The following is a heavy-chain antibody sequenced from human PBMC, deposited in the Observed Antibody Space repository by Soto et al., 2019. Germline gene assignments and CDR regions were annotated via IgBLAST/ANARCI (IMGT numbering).Heavy chain of an antibody. V-gene: IGHV4-59*01. CDR2: IYYSGST. Sequence: SETLSLTCTVSGGSISSYYWSWIRQPPGKGLEWIGYIYYSGSTNYNPSLKSRVTISVDASKNQFSLKLSSVTAADTAVYYCARGGNWNYPGPQGYWGQGTLVTVSS. CDR3: ARGGNWNYPGPQGY. J-gene: IGHJ4*02. CDR1: GGSISSYY. D-gene: IGHD1-7*01.